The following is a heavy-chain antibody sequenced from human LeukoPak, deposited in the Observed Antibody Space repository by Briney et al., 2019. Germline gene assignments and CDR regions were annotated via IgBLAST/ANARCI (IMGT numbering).Heavy chain of an antibody. Sequence: GGSLRLSCAASGYTFEDYSMHWVRKAPGKGLEWVSGISWNSGNIGYADSVKGRFTISRDNAKNSLYLQMDSLRAEDTAFYYCGKASSGYYSAILHWGQGTLVTVSS. J-gene: IGHJ4*02. CDR1: GYTFEDYS. V-gene: IGHV3-9*01. D-gene: IGHD3-22*01. CDR2: ISWNSGNI. CDR3: GKASSGYYSAILH.